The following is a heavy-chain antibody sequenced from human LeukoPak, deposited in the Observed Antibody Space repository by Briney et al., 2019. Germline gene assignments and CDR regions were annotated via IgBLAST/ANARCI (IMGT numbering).Heavy chain of an antibody. D-gene: IGHD3-10*01. Sequence: SETLSLSCTVSGGSISSSSYYWGWIRQPPGKGLEWIGSIYYSGSNYYNPSLKSRVTMSVDTSKNQFSLKLSSVTAADTAVYYCARDIYYYGSGSYYFDYWGQGTLVTVSS. CDR2: IYYSGSN. CDR3: ARDIYYYGSGSYYFDY. CDR1: GGSISSSSYY. V-gene: IGHV4-39*07. J-gene: IGHJ4*02.